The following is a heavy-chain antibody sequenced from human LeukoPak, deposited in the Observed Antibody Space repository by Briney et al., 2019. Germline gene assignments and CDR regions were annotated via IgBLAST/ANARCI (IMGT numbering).Heavy chain of an antibody. Sequence: GAPVKVSCKASGYTFTGYYMHWVRQAPGQGLKWMGWINPNSGGTNYAQKFQGRVTMTRDTSISTAYMELSRLRSDDTAVYYCARTTYYYDSSGYLRYWGQGTLVTVSP. D-gene: IGHD3-22*01. CDR1: GYTFTGYY. V-gene: IGHV1-2*02. J-gene: IGHJ4*02. CDR3: ARTTYYYDSSGYLRY. CDR2: INPNSGGT.